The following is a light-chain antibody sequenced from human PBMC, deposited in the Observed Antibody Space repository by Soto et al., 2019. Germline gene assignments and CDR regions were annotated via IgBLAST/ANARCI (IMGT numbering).Light chain of an antibody. Sequence: QSALTQPPSASGSPGQSVTISCTGTSSDVGGYNYVSWYQQYPVKAPKLMISEVSKRPSGVPDRFSGSKSGNTASLTVSGLQAEDEADYYCSSYAGSNNFVFGTGTKLTVL. CDR1: SSDVGGYNY. V-gene: IGLV2-8*01. CDR3: SSYAGSNNFV. CDR2: EVS. J-gene: IGLJ1*01.